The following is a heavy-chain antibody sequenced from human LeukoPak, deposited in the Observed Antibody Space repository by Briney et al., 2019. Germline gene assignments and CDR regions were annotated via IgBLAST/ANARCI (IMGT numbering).Heavy chain of an antibody. CDR1: GGSFSGYY. CDR2: IYYSGST. Sequence: SETLSLTCAVYGGSFSGYYWSWIRQPPGKGLEWIGSIYYSGSTYYNPSLKSRVTISVDTSKNQFSLKLSSVTAADTAVYYCARQEDIVVVVAATLTYFDYWGQGTLVTVSS. D-gene: IGHD2-15*01. CDR3: ARQEDIVVVVAATLTYFDY. J-gene: IGHJ4*02. V-gene: IGHV4-34*01.